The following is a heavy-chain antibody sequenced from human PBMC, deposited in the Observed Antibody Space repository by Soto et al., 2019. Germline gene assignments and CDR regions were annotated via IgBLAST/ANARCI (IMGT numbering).Heavy chain of an antibody. J-gene: IGHJ6*02. D-gene: IGHD5-18*01. CDR3: ARGWIQLWPYYYYYGMDV. Sequence: ASVKVSCQASGYTFTSYDINWVRQATGQGLEWMGWMNPNSGNTGYAQKFQGRVTMTRNTSISTAYMELSSLRSEDTAVYYCARGWIQLWPYYYYYGMDVWGQGTTVTVSS. V-gene: IGHV1-8*01. CDR1: GYTFTSYD. CDR2: MNPNSGNT.